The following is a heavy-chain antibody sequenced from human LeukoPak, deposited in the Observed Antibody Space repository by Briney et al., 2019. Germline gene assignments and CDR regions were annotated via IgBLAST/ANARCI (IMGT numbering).Heavy chain of an antibody. CDR2: IIPIFGTA. CDR3: AAGTGDRYYYYYMDV. Sequence: ASVKVSCKASGGTFSSYAISWVRQAPGQGLVWMGGIIPIFGTANYAQKFQGRVTITTDESTSTAYMELSSLRSEDTAVYYCAAGTGDRYYYYYMDVWGKGTTVTVSS. D-gene: IGHD7-27*01. V-gene: IGHV1-69*05. CDR1: GGTFSSYA. J-gene: IGHJ6*03.